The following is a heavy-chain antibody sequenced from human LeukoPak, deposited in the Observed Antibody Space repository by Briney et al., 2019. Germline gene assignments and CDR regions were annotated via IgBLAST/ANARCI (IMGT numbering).Heavy chain of an antibody. V-gene: IGHV3-33*01. CDR3: ARDASSGWYFYCPGY. Sequence: PGGSLRLSCAASGFTFSSYGMHWVRQAPGKGLEWVAVIWYDGSNKYYADSVKGRFTISRDNSKNTLYLQMNSLRAEDTAVYYCARDASSGWYFYCPGYWGQGTLVTVSS. CDR2: IWYDGSNK. J-gene: IGHJ4*02. CDR1: GFTFSSYG. D-gene: IGHD6-19*01.